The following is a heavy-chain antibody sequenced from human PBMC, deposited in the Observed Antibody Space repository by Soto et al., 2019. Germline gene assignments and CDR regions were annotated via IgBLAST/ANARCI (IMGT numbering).Heavy chain of an antibody. J-gene: IGHJ5*02. Sequence: ASVKASCKASGYTFPSYGISWVRQAPGQGLEWMGWISAYNGNTNYAQKLQGRVTMTTDTSTSTAYMELRSLRSDDTAVYYCARGLYQLLSHWFDPWRQGTLVPVSS. V-gene: IGHV1-18*01. D-gene: IGHD2-2*01. CDR1: GYTFPSYG. CDR3: ARGLYQLLSHWFDP. CDR2: ISAYNGNT.